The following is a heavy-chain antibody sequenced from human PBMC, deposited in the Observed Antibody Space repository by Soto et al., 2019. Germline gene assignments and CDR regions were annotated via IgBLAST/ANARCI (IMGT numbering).Heavy chain of an antibody. V-gene: IGHV3-53*01. CDR3: ARGGSSGELGRRDEGFDI. J-gene: IGHJ3*02. Sequence: PGGSLRLSCAASGFTVSSNYMSWVRQAPGKGLEWVSVIYSGGSTYYADSVKGRFTISRDNSMNTLYLQMNSLRAEDTAVYYCARGGSSGELGRRDEGFDIWGQGTMVTVSS. D-gene: IGHD3-10*01. CDR1: GFTVSSNY. CDR2: IYSGGST.